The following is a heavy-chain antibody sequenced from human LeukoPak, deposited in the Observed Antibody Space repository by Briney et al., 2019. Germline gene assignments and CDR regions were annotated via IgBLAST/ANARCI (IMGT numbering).Heavy chain of an antibody. V-gene: IGHV3-74*01. Sequence: GGSLRLSCAASGFTFSTYWMHWVRQVPGKGLVWVSRIKSGETRTNYADSVKGRFTMSRDNAQNTLFLQMNSLTSDDTAVYYCARGRLVSQGGGYEYWGQGTLVTVSS. J-gene: IGHJ4*02. D-gene: IGHD5-12*01. CDR3: ARGRLVSQGGGYEY. CDR2: IKSGETRT. CDR1: GFTFSTYW.